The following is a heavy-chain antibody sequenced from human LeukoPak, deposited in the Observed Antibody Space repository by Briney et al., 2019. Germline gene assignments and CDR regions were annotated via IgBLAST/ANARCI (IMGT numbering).Heavy chain of an antibody. CDR1: GGSFSGYY. CDR2: INHSGST. V-gene: IGHV4-34*01. J-gene: IGHJ4*02. D-gene: IGHD5-18*01. CDR3: ARAAGEDTAWHGGSDY. Sequence: SETLSLTCAVYGGSFSGYYWSWIRQPPGKGLEWIGEINHSGSTNYNPSLKSRVTISVDTSKNQFSLKLSSVTAADTAVYYCARAAGEDTAWHGGSDYWGQRTLVTVSS.